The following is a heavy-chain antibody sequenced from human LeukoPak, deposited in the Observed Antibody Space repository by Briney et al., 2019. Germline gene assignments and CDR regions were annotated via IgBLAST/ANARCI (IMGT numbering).Heavy chain of an antibody. J-gene: IGHJ4*02. D-gene: IGHD2/OR15-2a*01. Sequence: ASVKVSCKASGYTFTGYFMIWLRQAPGQGLEWMAWINPNTGDTRYLQKFQGRVTVTRDTSISTVYMELNNLRFDDTAVYYCARGRSISNVNDPLVDYWGQGTLVSVSS. CDR3: ARGRSISNVNDPLVDY. CDR2: INPNTGDT. CDR1: GYTFTGYF. V-gene: IGHV1-2*02.